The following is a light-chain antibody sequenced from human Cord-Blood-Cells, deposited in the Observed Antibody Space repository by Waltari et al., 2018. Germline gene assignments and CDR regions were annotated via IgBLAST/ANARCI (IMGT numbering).Light chain of an antibody. Sequence: DIMMTQSPDSLAVSLGERATINCKSSQSVLYSSNNKNYLAWYQQKPGQPPKRLIYWASTRDSGVPDRFSGSGSGTDFTLTIRSLQAEDVAVYYCQQYYSTPFTFGPGTKVDIK. CDR2: WAS. CDR1: QSVLYSSNNKNY. J-gene: IGKJ3*01. CDR3: QQYYSTPFT. V-gene: IGKV4-1*01.